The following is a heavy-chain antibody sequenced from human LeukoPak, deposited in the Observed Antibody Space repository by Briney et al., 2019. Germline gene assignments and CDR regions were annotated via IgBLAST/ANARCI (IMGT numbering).Heavy chain of an antibody. CDR1: GFTFSSYW. Sequence: PGGSLRLSCAASGFTFSSYWMNWARQAPGKGLEWVASINHNGNVNYYVDSVKGRFTISRDNAKNMMFLQMNSLRADDTAVYYCVRDFRSADYWGQGILVTVSS. J-gene: IGHJ4*02. V-gene: IGHV3-7*01. CDR2: INHNGNVN. CDR3: VRDFRSADY.